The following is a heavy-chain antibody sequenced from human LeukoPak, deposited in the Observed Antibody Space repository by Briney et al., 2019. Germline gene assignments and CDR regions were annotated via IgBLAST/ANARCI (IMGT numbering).Heavy chain of an antibody. J-gene: IGHJ4*02. CDR1: GLTFSNFK. D-gene: IGHD4-11*01. CDR2: ISDSGRTT. CDR3: ARVNSNYFDY. Sequence: GGSLRLSCAVSGLTFSNFKMNWVRQAPGKGLEWVSYISDSGRTTFYADSVKGRFTISRDNAKNSLYLQMNSLRAEDTAVYYCARVNSNYFDYWGQGTLVTVFS. V-gene: IGHV3-48*03.